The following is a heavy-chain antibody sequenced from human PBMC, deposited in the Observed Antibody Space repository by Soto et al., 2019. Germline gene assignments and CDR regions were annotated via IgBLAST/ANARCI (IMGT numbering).Heavy chain of an antibody. CDR1: GYTFTGYY. J-gene: IGHJ6*02. CDR3: AGEGEFYYGMDV. V-gene: IGHV1-2*02. Sequence: XSVKVSCKASGYTFTGYYMHWGRQAPGQGLEWMGWINPNSGGTNYAQKFQGRVTMTRDTSISTAYMELSRLRSDDTAVYYCAGEGEFYYGMDVWGQGTTVTVSS. CDR2: INPNSGGT. D-gene: IGHD3-16*01.